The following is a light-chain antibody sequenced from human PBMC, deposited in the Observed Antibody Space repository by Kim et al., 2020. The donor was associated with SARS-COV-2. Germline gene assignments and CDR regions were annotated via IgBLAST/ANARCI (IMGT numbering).Light chain of an antibody. Sequence: SLSPGERATLSCRASQTINNNFLAWYQQELGQAPRLLIYGAFTRATGIPDRFRGGRSGTDFTLTISRLEPEDFVVYFCQQYSSSPTFGQGTKLEI. CDR1: QTINNNF. V-gene: IGKV3-20*01. CDR2: GAF. J-gene: IGKJ2*01. CDR3: QQYSSSPT.